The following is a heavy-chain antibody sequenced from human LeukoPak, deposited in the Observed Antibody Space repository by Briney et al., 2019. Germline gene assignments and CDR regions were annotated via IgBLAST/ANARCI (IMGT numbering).Heavy chain of an antibody. Sequence: GGSLRLSCAASGFTFSSSAMSWVRQAPGKGLEWVSTISGSGDRTYYADSVKGRFTISRDNSKNTLFLHMNSLRAEDTAVYSCAKGYYGSGSYGWFDYWGQGTLVTVSS. D-gene: IGHD3-10*01. CDR3: AKGYYGSGSYGWFDY. CDR1: GFTFSSSA. V-gene: IGHV3-23*01. J-gene: IGHJ4*02. CDR2: ISGSGDRT.